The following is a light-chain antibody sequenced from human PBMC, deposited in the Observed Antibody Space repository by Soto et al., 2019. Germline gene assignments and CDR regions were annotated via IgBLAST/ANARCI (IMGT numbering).Light chain of an antibody. CDR3: LQGGRWPPV. CDR1: QSLVYSDGNTY. CDR2: KVS. V-gene: IGKV2-30*01. J-gene: IGKJ3*01. Sequence: DVVMTQSPLSLPVILGQPASISCRSSQSLVYSDGNTYLSWFQQRPGQSPRRLIYKVSKRDSGVPDRFSGSGLDTNFTLKISGVEAEDVGIYYCLQGGRWPPVFGPGTRVDI.